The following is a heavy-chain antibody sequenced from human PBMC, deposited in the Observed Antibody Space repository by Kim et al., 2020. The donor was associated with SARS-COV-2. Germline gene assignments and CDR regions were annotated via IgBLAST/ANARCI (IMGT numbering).Heavy chain of an antibody. V-gene: IGHV4-39*07. Sequence: PALRSRVTISVDTSKKQFSRKLSSVTAADTAVYYCASSRALSSSWFYFDYWGQGTLVTVSS. CDR3: ASSRALSSSWFYFDY. D-gene: IGHD6-13*01. J-gene: IGHJ4*02.